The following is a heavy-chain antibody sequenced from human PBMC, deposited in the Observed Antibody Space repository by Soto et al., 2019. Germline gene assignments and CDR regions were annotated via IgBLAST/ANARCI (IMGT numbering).Heavy chain of an antibody. CDR2: VYPGTSQT. CDR3: ARQGAGIEMELGAFEI. J-gene: IGHJ3*02. CDR1: GYSFPSFW. V-gene: IGHV5-51*01. D-gene: IGHD6-13*01. Sequence: GAYLKIAGMSSGYSFPSFWIGWVRQLHGQGLEWMGMVYPGTSQTTYSPSFQGQVTISADKSISTAYLQWSSLKASDTAMYYCARQGAGIEMELGAFEIWGQGTMVTVSS.